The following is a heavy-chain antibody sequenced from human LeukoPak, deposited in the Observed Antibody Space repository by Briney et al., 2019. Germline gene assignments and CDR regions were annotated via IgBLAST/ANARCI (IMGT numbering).Heavy chain of an antibody. D-gene: IGHD3-16*02. J-gene: IGHJ5*02. CDR1: GYTFTSYY. V-gene: IGHV1-46*01. CDR3: ARDNSVGDIAWWFDP. Sequence: ASVKVSCKASGYTFTSYYMHWVRQAPGQGLEWMGIINPGGGTTSYAQKFQGRVTMTRDMSTSTVYMELSSLRSEDTAVYYCARDNSVGDIAWWFDPWGQGTLVTVSS. CDR2: INPGGGTT.